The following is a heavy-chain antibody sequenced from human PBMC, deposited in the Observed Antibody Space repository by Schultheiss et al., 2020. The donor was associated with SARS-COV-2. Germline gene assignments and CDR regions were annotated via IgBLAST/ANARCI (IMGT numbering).Heavy chain of an antibody. CDR3: ARVVRGTWEGGLDT. J-gene: IGHJ5*02. CDR2: INPSSGAT. Sequence: ASVKVSCKASGYTFTDYYMHWVRQAPGQGLEWMGWINPSSGATKYAQKFQGRVTMTRDTSINTASMELSMLTSDGTAVYYCARVVRGTWEGGLDTWGQGTLVTVSS. CDR1: GYTFTDYY. V-gene: IGHV1-2*02. D-gene: IGHD1-26*01.